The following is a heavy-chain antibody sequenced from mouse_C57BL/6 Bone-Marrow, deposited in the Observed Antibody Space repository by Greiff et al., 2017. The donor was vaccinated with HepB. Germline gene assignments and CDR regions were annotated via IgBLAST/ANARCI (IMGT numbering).Heavy chain of an antibody. J-gene: IGHJ4*01. CDR3: ARDGHYGSSYAMDY. Sequence: EVKLVESGGGLVQSGRSLRLSCATSGFTFSDFYMEWVRQAPGKGLEWIAASRNKANDYTTEYSASVKGRFIVYRDTSQSILYLQMNALRAEDTAMYYCARDGHYGSSYAMDYWGQGTSVTVSS. CDR1: GFTFSDFY. D-gene: IGHD1-1*01. V-gene: IGHV7-1*01. CDR2: SRNKANDYTT.